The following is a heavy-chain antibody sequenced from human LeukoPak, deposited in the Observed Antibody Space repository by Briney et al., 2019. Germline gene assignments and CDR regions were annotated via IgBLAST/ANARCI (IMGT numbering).Heavy chain of an antibody. Sequence: PGGSLRLSCAASGFTFSSYAMSWVRQAPGKGLEWVSAISGSGGSTYYADSVKGRFTIPRDNSKNTLYLQMNSLRAEDTAVYYCAKDLDAAASTWDDFDYWGQGTLVTVSS. J-gene: IGHJ4*02. CDR2: ISGSGGST. CDR3: AKDLDAAASTWDDFDY. D-gene: IGHD1-26*01. CDR1: GFTFSSYA. V-gene: IGHV3-23*01.